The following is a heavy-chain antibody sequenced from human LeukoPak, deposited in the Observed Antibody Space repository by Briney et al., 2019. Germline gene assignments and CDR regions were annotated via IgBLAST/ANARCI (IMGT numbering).Heavy chain of an antibody. V-gene: IGHV4-59*01. CDR3: ARTSIMATPYYFDY. Sequence: SETLSLTCTVSGGSISSYYWSWIRQPPGKGLEWIGYIYYSGSTNYNPSLKSRVTISVDTSKNQFSLKLSSVTAADTAVYYCARTSIMATPYYFDYWGQGTLVTVSS. D-gene: IGHD5-24*01. CDR1: GGSISSYY. CDR2: IYYSGST. J-gene: IGHJ4*02.